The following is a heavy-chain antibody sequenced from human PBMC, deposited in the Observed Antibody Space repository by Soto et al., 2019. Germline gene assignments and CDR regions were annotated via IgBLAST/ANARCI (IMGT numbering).Heavy chain of an antibody. CDR3: ARAAWPVVRGTIISGGMDV. V-gene: IGHV4-30-4*01. CDR2: ISYSGST. D-gene: IGHD3-10*01. Sequence: SETLSLTCTVSGGSISSGDYYWSWIRQPPGKGLEWIGYISYSGSTYYNPSLKSRVTISVDTSNNQFSLKLSSVTVADTAVYSCARAAWPVVRGTIISGGMDVWGQGTTVTVSS. J-gene: IGHJ6*02. CDR1: GGSISSGDYY.